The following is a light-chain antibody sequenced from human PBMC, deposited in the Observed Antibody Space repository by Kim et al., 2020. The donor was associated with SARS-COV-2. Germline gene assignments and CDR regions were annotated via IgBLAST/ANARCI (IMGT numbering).Light chain of an antibody. Sequence: GQSVTISCTGTSSDVGGYNYVSWYQQHPGKAPKLMIYDVSKRPSGVSNRFSGSKSGNTASLTISGLQAEDEADYYCGSYTTSRTLVFGGGTQLTVL. V-gene: IGLV2-14*04. J-gene: IGLJ3*02. CDR2: DVS. CDR1: SSDVGGYNY. CDR3: GSYTTSRTLV.